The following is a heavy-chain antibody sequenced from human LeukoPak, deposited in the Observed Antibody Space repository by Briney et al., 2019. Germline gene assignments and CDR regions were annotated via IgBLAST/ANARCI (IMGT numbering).Heavy chain of an antibody. CDR3: ARGGYILTTNWFDP. CDR1: GFTVSSNY. J-gene: IGHJ5*02. V-gene: IGHV3-53*01. CDR2: IYSGGST. Sequence: AGGSLRLSCAASGFTVSSNYMSWVRQAPGKGPEWVSVIYSGGSTYYADSVKGRFTISRDNSKNTLYLQMNSLRAEDTAMYYCARGGYILTTNWFDPWGQGTLVTVSS. D-gene: IGHD3-9*01.